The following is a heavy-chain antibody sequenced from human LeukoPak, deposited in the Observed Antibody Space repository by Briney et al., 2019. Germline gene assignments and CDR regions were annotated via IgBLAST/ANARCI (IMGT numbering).Heavy chain of an antibody. CDR1: GFPFRDFS. J-gene: IGHJ4*02. CDR2: IFQNPAKT. D-gene: IGHD4/OR15-4a*01. Sequence: PGGSLRLACEASGFPFRDFSSNWVRQAPGKGLEWVSRIFQNPAKTFYSDSVKGRFTISRDNSKNTLYLQMDSLRVEDTAIYYCAKDSIDDGCNSFDHWGQGTLVTVSS. CDR3: AKDSIDDGCNSFDH. V-gene: IGHV3-23*01.